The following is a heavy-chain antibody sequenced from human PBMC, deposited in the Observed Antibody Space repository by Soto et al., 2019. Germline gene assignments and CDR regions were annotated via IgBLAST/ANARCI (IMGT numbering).Heavy chain of an antibody. J-gene: IGHJ4*02. CDR1: GFTFSSYA. D-gene: IGHD6-19*01. CDR2: ISYDGSNK. CDR3: AKCSPRYSSGLKAYYFDY. Sequence: GGSLRLSCAASGFTFSSYAMHWVRQAPGKGLEWVAVISYDGSNKYYADSVKGRFTISRDNSKNTLYLQMNSLRAEDTAVYYCAKCSPRYSSGLKAYYFDYWGQGTLVTVSS. V-gene: IGHV3-30-3*02.